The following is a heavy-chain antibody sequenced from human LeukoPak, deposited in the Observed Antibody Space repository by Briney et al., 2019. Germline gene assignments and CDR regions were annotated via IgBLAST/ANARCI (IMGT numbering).Heavy chain of an antibody. V-gene: IGHV3-7*01. J-gene: IGHJ4*02. CDR1: GFTFSRFW. D-gene: IGHD1-26*01. Sequence: GGSLRLSCAASGFTFSRFWMSWVRQAPGKGLEWVANIKQDGSEKYYVDAVKGRFTISRDNAKNSLYLQMNSPRAEDTAVYYCARDVGYYFDYWGQGTLVTVSS. CDR3: ARDVGYYFDY. CDR2: IKQDGSEK.